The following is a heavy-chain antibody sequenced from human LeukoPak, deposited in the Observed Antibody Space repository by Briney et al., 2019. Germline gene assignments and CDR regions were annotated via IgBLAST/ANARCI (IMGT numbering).Heavy chain of an antibody. CDR1: GFTFSSYS. V-gene: IGHV3-48*04. CDR2: ISSSSSTI. CDR3: AREERGLFGY. D-gene: IGHD3/OR15-3a*01. Sequence: PGGSLRLSCAASGFTFSSYSMNWVRQAPGKGLEWVSYISSSSSTIYYADSVKGRFTISRDNAKNSLYLQMNSLRAEDTAVYYCAREERGLFGYWGQGTLVTVSS. J-gene: IGHJ4*02.